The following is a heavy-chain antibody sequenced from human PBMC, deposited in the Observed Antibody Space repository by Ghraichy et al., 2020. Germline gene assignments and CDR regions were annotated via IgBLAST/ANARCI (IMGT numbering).Heavy chain of an antibody. CDR3: VRDLAWAFDY. CDR2: ISQTSNII. Sequence: GGSLRLSCAASGFSFSTYTMNWVRQAPGKGPEWLAFISQTSNIIWYADSVKGRFTISRDNPKNSLHLQMDSLRVEDTAVYHCVRDLAWAFDYWGQGALVTVSS. D-gene: IGHD7-27*01. V-gene: IGHV3-48*04. J-gene: IGHJ4*02. CDR1: GFSFSTYT.